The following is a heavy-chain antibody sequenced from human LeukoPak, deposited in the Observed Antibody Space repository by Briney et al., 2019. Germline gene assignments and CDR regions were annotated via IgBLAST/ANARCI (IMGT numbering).Heavy chain of an antibody. CDR2: ISGSGGST. CDR1: GFTFSSYA. V-gene: IGHV3-23*01. CDR3: ARFRWGDYYYYGVDV. J-gene: IGHJ6*02. Sequence: GRSLRLSCATSGFTFSSYALNWVRHAPGQGLEWVSAISGSGGSTYYADSVKGRFTISRDTSKNIVYLQLNSLRAEDTAIYYCARFRWGDYYYYGVDVWGQGTTVTVSS. D-gene: IGHD3-16*01.